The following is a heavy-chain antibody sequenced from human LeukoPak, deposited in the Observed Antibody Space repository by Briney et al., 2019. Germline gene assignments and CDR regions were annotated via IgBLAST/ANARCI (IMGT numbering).Heavy chain of an antibody. D-gene: IGHD1-1*01. J-gene: IGHJ4*02. V-gene: IGHV3-30*18. CDR1: GFTFSSYG. Sequence: GGSLRLSCAASGFTFSSYGMHWVRQAPGKGLEWVAVISYDGSNKYYADSVKGRFTISRDNSNNTLFLQMNSLRAEDTAVYYCAKVRTGHYFGYWGQGTLVTVSS. CDR2: ISYDGSNK. CDR3: AKVRTGHYFGY.